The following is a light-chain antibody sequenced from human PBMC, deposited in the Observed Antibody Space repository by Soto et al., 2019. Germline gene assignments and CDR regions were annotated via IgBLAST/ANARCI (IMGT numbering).Light chain of an antibody. Sequence: DIQMTQSPNSLSASVGDRVTITCRASQSISSYLNWYQQKPGKAPKLLIYAASSLQSGVPSRFSGSGSGTDFTLTISSLQPEDFATYYCQQSYSTPLTFGGGTKVDI. V-gene: IGKV1-39*01. CDR3: QQSYSTPLT. J-gene: IGKJ4*01. CDR2: AAS. CDR1: QSISSY.